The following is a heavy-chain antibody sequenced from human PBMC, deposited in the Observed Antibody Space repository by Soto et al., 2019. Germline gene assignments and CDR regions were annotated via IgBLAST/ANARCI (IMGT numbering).Heavy chain of an antibody. V-gene: IGHV3-30-3*01. D-gene: IGHD4-4*01. CDR1: GFTFSSYA. CDR3: ARDTGREGMDV. CDR2: ISYDGSNK. Sequence: GGSLRLSCAASGFTFSSYAMHWVRQAPGKGLEWVAVISYDGSNKYYADSVKGRFTISRDNSKNTLYLQMNSLRAEDTAVYYCARDTGREGMDVWGQGTTVTVSS. J-gene: IGHJ6*02.